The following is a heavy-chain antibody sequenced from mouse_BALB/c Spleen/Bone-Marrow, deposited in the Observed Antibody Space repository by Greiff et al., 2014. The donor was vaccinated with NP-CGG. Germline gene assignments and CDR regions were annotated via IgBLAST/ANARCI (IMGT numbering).Heavy chain of an antibody. CDR3: VRWTTYPLMDY. CDR1: GFTFSSYA. Sequence: EVQVVESGGGLVKPGGSLKLSCAASGFTFSSYAMSWVRQTPGKRLEWVASISSAGSTYYPNSVKGRFTVSRDNARNILYLQMSSLRSEDTAMYYCVRWTTYPLMDYWGQGTSVTVSS. D-gene: IGHD5-5*01. CDR2: ISSAGST. J-gene: IGHJ4*01. V-gene: IGHV5-6-5*01.